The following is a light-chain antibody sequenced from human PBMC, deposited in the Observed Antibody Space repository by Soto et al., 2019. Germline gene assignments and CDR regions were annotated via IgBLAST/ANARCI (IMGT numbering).Light chain of an antibody. CDR3: HSYDNSLSALGFG. CDR2: SNN. V-gene: IGLV1-40*01. Sequence: QSVLTQPPSVSGAPGQGVTISCTGSYSNIGFGHDVHWYQQFPGTAPKLLIYSNNKRPSGVPDRFSGSKSGSSASLAITGLQAEDEADYYCHSYDNSLSALGFGFGTGTKGTVL. J-gene: IGLJ1*01. CDR1: YSNIGFGHD.